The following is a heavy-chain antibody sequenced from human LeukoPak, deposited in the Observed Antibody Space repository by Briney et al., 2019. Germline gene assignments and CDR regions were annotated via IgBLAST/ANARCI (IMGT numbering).Heavy chain of an antibody. CDR1: GGTFSSYA. D-gene: IGHD3-22*01. CDR2: INTNTGNP. Sequence: ASVKVSCKASGGTFSSYAFSWVRQAPGQGLEWMGWINTNTGNPTYAQGFTGRFVFSLDTSVSTAYLQISSLKAEDTAVYYCAREGDYDSSGYAAAARYYYMDVWGKGTTVTVSS. V-gene: IGHV7-4-1*02. J-gene: IGHJ6*03. CDR3: AREGDYDSSGYAAAARYYYMDV.